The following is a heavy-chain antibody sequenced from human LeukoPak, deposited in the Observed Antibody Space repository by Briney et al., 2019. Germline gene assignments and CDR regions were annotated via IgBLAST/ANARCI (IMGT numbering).Heavy chain of an antibody. CDR2: ITGSDSST. Sequence: GGSLRLSCAASGFPFSTYAMTWVRQAPGKGLEWVSGITGSDSSTYYADSVRGRFTISRDNSKNTVFLQMSSLRADDTAIYYCARGATPYDYGGNSVYRGQGTLVTVSS. CDR3: ARGATPYDYGGNSVY. CDR1: GFPFSTYA. D-gene: IGHD4-17*01. V-gene: IGHV3-23*01. J-gene: IGHJ4*02.